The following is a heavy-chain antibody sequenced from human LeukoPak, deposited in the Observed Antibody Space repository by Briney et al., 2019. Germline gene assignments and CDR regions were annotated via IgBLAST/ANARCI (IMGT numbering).Heavy chain of an antibody. CDR1: GFTFSDYY. CDR3: AGYDSSGYYSYYFDY. Sequence: KPGGSLRLSCAASGFTFSDYYMSWIRQAPGKGLEWVSYISSSGSTIYYADSVKGRFTISRDNAKNSLYLRMNSLRAEDTAVYYCAGYDSSGYYSYYFDYWGQGTLVTVSS. J-gene: IGHJ4*02. D-gene: IGHD3-22*01. CDR2: ISSSGSTI. V-gene: IGHV3-11*01.